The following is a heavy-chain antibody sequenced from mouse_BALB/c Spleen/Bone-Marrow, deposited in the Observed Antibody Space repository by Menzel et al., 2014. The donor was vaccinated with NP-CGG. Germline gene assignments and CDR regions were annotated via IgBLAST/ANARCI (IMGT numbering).Heavy chain of an antibody. D-gene: IGHD2-4*01. CDR1: GFTFTDYV. CDR3: ARGYYDYY. CDR2: IRNKANGYTT. V-gene: IGHV7-3*02. Sequence: EVQGVESGGGSVQPWGSLRLSCATSGFTFTDYVMTWVRQPPGKALEWLGFIRNKANGYTTEYSASVKGRFTISRNNCQSILYLQMNTLRAEDSAPYSCARGYYDYYWGQGTPLTVSS. J-gene: IGHJ2*01.